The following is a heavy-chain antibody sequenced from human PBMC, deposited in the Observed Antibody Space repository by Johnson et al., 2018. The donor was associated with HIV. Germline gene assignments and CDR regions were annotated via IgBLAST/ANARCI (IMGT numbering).Heavy chain of an antibody. CDR3: TTRLNSGTYWGNYDFDV. CDR1: GLKFYNAW. V-gene: IGHV3-15*01. D-gene: IGHD1-26*01. Sequence: EVLLVESGGGLVTPGGSLRISCSASGLKFYNAWMTWVRQAPGKGLEWVGHIKRGVDGGTTDYSEPVNGRFTILRDDSKNILYLQMNNLKAEDTALYYCTTRLNSGTYWGNYDFDVWGQGTMVTVSS. J-gene: IGHJ3*01. CDR2: IKRGVDGGTT.